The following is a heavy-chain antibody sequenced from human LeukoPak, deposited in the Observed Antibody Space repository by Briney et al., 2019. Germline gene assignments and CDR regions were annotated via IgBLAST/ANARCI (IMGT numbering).Heavy chain of an antibody. CDR3: ARDMGARGYSYGSIDY. D-gene: IGHD5-18*01. V-gene: IGHV3-74*01. CDR2: INSDGSST. Sequence: GGSLRLSCAASGFTFSSYWMHWVRQAPGKGLVWVSGINSDGSSTSYADSVKGRFTISRDNAKNTLYLQMNSLRAEDTAVYYCARDMGARGYSYGSIDYWGQGTLVTVSS. J-gene: IGHJ4*02. CDR1: GFTFSSYW.